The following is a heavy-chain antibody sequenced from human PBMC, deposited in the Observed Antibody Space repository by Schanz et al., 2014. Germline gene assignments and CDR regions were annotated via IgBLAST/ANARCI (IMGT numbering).Heavy chain of an antibody. CDR3: STTPNFYASGTYSWFDP. CDR2: IKSRSDGGTT. CDR1: GFTFSNAW. V-gene: IGHV3-15*01. Sequence: EAQVVESGGGLVKPGGYLRLSCVASGFTFSNAWMNWVRQGPGNRLEWVGRIKSRSDGGTTDYAAPVKGRFIISRDDSRNTLYLQMSGLKTEDTAVYYCSTTPNFYASGTYSWFDPWGQGTRVTVSS. J-gene: IGHJ5*02. D-gene: IGHD3-10*01.